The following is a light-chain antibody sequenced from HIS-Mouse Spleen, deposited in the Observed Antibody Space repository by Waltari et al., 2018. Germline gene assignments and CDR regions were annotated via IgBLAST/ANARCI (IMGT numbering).Light chain of an antibody. CDR3: QSADSSGTYVV. CDR1: ASPKQD. CDR2: KDS. V-gene: IGLV3-25*03. Sequence: SYELTQPPPVSVSPGQTARITCPGDASPKQDDYWYQQKPGQAPVLVIYKDSERPSGIPERFSGSSSGTTVTLTISGVQAEDEADYYCQSADSSGTYVVFGGGTKLTVL. J-gene: IGLJ2*01.